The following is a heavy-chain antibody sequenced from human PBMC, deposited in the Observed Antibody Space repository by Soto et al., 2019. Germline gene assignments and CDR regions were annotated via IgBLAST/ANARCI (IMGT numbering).Heavy chain of an antibody. CDR3: ARGTDPISSAVMAFAC. J-gene: IGHJ4*02. CDR2: ISTYNDIT. Sequence: QLQLVQSGPEVTKPGASVKVSCKSSGYTFSLYGITWVRQAPGQGLEWMGWISTYNDITNYAQKFQGRVTMTTDTSTGTAYSELRSLRSDDTAVYYWARGTDPISSAVMAFACWGQGTLVTVSS. V-gene: IGHV1-18*04. D-gene: IGHD6-13*01. CDR1: GYTFSLYG.